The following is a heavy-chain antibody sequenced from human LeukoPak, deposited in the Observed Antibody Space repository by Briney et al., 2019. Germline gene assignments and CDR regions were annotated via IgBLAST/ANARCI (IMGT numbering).Heavy chain of an antibody. CDR2: MNPNSGNT. Sequence: ASVKLSCKASGYTFTSYDINWVRQATGQGLEWMGWMNPNSGNTGYAQKFQGRVTITRNTSISTAYMELSSLRSEDTAVYYCARDRGGSYLGDAFDIWGQGTMVTVSS. CDR1: GYTFTSYD. V-gene: IGHV1-8*03. J-gene: IGHJ3*02. CDR3: ARDRGGSYLGDAFDI. D-gene: IGHD1-26*01.